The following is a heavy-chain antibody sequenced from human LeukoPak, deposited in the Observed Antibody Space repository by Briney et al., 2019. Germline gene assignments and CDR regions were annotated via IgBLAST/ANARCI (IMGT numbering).Heavy chain of an antibody. V-gene: IGHV4-39*07. CDR2: IYYSGST. Sequence: SEPLSLTCTVSDGSISSSSYYWGWIRQPPGKGLEWIGSIYYSGSTYYNPSLKSRVTISVDTSKNQFSLMLSSVTAADTAVYYCARGKYSSSYYYYYYMDVWGKGTTVAVSS. CDR1: DGSISSSSYY. D-gene: IGHD6-6*01. CDR3: ARGKYSSSYYYYYYMDV. J-gene: IGHJ6*03.